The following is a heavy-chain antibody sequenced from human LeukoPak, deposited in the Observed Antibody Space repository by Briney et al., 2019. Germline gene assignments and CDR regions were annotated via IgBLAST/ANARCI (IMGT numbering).Heavy chain of an antibody. V-gene: IGHV3-74*01. J-gene: IGHJ6*03. CDR3: ARVIGRGYIHYMDV. D-gene: IGHD5-18*01. CDR1: GFTFSSYW. Sequence: QPGGSLRLSCAASGFTFSSYWMHWVRQAPGKGLVWVSRINSDGSSTSYADSVKGRFTISRDNAKNTLYLQMNSLRAEGTAVYYCARVIGRGYIHYMDVWGKGTTVTISS. CDR2: INSDGSST.